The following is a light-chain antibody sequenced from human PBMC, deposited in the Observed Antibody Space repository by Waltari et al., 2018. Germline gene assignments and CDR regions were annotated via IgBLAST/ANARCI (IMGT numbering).Light chain of an antibody. J-gene: IGKJ4*01. CDR1: QSVSSSY. CDR3: QQYGSSPLT. CDR2: GAS. Sequence: EIVLTQSPGTLSLSPGERDTLSCRASQSVSSSYFAWYQQKPGQAPRLLIYGASSRATDIPDRFSGSGSGTDFTLTISRLEPEDFAVYYCQQYGSSPLTFGGGTKVEIK. V-gene: IGKV3-20*01.